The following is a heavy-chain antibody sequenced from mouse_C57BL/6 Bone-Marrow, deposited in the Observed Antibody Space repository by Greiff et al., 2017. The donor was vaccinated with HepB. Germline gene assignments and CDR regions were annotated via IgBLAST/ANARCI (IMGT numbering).Heavy chain of an antibody. D-gene: IGHD2-3*01. CDR3: ARQRGGYFYWYFDV. Sequence: VQLQQSGPELVKPGASVKISCKASGYAFSSSWMNWVKQRPGKGLEWIGRIYPGDGDTNYNEKFKGKATLTADKSSSTAYMELRSLTSEDSAVYFCARQRGGYFYWYFDVWGTGTTVTVSS. CDR2: IYPGDGDT. V-gene: IGHV1-82*01. J-gene: IGHJ1*03. CDR1: GYAFSSSW.